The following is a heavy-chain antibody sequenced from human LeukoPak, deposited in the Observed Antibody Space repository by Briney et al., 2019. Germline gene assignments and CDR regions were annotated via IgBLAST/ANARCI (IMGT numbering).Heavy chain of an antibody. V-gene: IGHV1-2*02. CDR3: ARDGYDSSGYYPFDY. CDR1: GYTFTGYY. Sequence: ASVKVSCKASGYTFTGYYMHWVRQAPGQGLEWMGWINPNSGGTNYAQKLQGRVTMTTDTSTSTAYMELRSLRSDDTAVYYCARDGYDSSGYYPFDYWGQGTLVTVSS. CDR2: INPNSGGT. J-gene: IGHJ4*02. D-gene: IGHD3-22*01.